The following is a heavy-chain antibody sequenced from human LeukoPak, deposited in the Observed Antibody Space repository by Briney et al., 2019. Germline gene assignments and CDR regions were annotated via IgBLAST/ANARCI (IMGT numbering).Heavy chain of an antibody. V-gene: IGHV3-9*01. CDR3: ARDLPPDN. CDR2: ISSNSGSV. J-gene: IGHJ4*02. CDR1: GFTFHGYA. Sequence: GGSLRLSCAASGFTFHGYAMHWVRQAPGKGLEWVSGISSNSGSVGYADSVKGRFTISRDNAKNSLYLQMNSLRAEDTALYYCARDLPPDNWGQGTLVTVSS. D-gene: IGHD3-9*01.